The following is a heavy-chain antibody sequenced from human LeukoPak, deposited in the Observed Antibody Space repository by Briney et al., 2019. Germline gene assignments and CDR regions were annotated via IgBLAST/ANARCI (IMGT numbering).Heavy chain of an antibody. V-gene: IGHV1-69*05. CDR3: ASSTGSNYDFWSGYNFDY. D-gene: IGHD3-3*01. Sequence: SVKVSCKASGGTFSSYAISWVRQAPGQGLEWMGRIIPIFGTANYAQKFQGRVTITTDESTSTAYMELSSLRSEDTAVYYCASSTGSNYDFWSGYNFDYWGQGTLVTVSS. CDR1: GGTFSSYA. CDR2: IIPIFGTA. J-gene: IGHJ4*02.